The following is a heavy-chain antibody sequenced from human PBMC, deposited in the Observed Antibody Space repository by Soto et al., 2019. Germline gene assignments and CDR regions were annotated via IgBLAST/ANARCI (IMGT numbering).Heavy chain of an antibody. CDR3: ARDRRGYCSGGSCSYFYYYYGMDV. CDR2: IIPILGIA. CDR1: GGTFSSYT. J-gene: IGHJ6*02. V-gene: IGHV1-69*08. D-gene: IGHD2-15*01. Sequence: QVQLVQSGAEVKKPGSSVKVSCKASGGTFSSYTISWVRQAPGQGLEWMGRIIPILGIANYAQKFQGRVTITADKSTSTAYMELSRLRSEDTAVYYCARDRRGYCSGGSCSYFYYYYGMDVWGQGTTVTVSS.